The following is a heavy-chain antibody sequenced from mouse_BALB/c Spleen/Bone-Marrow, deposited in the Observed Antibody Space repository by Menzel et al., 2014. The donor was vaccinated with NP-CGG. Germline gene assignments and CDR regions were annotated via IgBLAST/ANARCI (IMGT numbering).Heavy chain of an antibody. Sequence: EVKLMESGAELVKPGASVKLSCTASGFNIKDTYMHWVKQRPEQGLEWIGRIDPANGNTKYDPKFQGKATITADTSSNTAYLQLSSLTSEDTAVYYCARWLLPYGLDYWGQGTSVTVPS. CDR2: IDPANGNT. J-gene: IGHJ4*01. CDR3: ARWLLPYGLDY. CDR1: GFNIKDTY. D-gene: IGHD2-3*01. V-gene: IGHV14-3*02.